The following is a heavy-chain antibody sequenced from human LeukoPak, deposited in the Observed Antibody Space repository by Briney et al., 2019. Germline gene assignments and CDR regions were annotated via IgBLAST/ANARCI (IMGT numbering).Heavy chain of an antibody. V-gene: IGHV4-59*01. CDR3: ARGTCGGDCYPFDY. CDR1: GGSISSYY. D-gene: IGHD2-21*01. Sequence: SETLSLTCTVSGGSISSYYWSWIRQPPGKGLEWIGYIYYSGSTNYNPSLKSRVTISVDTSKNQFSLKLSSVTAADTAVYYCARGTCGGDCYPFDYWGQGTLVTVSS. CDR2: IYYSGST. J-gene: IGHJ4*02.